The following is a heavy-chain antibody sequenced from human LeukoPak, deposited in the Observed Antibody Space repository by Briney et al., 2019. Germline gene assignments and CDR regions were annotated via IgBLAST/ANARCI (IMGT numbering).Heavy chain of an antibody. CDR2: IRSKANSYAT. Sequence: PGGSLRLSCAASGFTFSGSAMHWVRQASGKGLEWVGRIRSKANSYATAYAASVKGRFTISRDDSKNTAYLQMNSLKTEDTAVYYCTRSPNCYDSSRFDYWGQGTLVTVSS. D-gene: IGHD3-22*01. J-gene: IGHJ4*02. CDR1: GFTFSGSA. CDR3: TRSPNCYDSSRFDY. V-gene: IGHV3-73*01.